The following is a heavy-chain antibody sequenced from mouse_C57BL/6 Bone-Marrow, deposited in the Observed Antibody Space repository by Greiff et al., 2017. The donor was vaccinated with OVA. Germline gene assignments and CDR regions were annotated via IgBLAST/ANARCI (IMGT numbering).Heavy chain of an antibody. J-gene: IGHJ2*01. Sequence: VQLQQSGAELVRPGASVTLSCKASGYTFTDYEMHWVKQTPVHGLEWIGAIDPETGGTAYNQKFKGKAILTAEKSSSTAYMELRSLTSEDSAVYYCTRRGSAYFDYWGQGTTLTVSS. D-gene: IGHD3-1*01. CDR2: IDPETGGT. CDR1: GYTFTDYE. V-gene: IGHV1-15*01. CDR3: TRRGSAYFDY.